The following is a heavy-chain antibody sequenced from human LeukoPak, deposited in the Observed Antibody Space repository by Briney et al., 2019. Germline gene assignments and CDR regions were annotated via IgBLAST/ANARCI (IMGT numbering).Heavy chain of an antibody. D-gene: IGHD5-24*01. V-gene: IGHV1-69*05. CDR1: GGTFSSYA. J-gene: IGHJ4*02. CDR2: IIPIFGTA. CDR3: ARGGMRWLQSSVLDY. Sequence: SVKVSCKASGGTFSSYAISWVRQAPGQGLEWMGGIIPIFGTANYVQKFQGRVTITTDESTSTAYMELSSLRSEDTAVYYCARGGMRWLQSSVLDYWGQGTLVTVSS.